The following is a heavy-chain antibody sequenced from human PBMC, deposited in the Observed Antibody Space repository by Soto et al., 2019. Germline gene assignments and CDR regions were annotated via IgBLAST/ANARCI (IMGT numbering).Heavy chain of an antibody. J-gene: IGHJ4*02. CDR1: GGTFSSYA. D-gene: IGHD3-3*01. CDR3: ARESGGFWSGYYNPRFDY. V-gene: IGHV1-69*01. CDR2: IIPIFGTA. Sequence: QVQLVQSGAEVKKPGSSVKVSCKASGGTFSSYAISWVRQAPAQGLEWMGGIIPIFGTANYAQKFQGRVTITADESTSTAYMELSSLRSEDTAVYYCARESGGFWSGYYNPRFDYWGQGTLVTVSS.